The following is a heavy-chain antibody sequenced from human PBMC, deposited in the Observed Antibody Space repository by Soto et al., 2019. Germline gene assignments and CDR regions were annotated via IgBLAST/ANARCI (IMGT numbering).Heavy chain of an antibody. V-gene: IGHV3-21*01. D-gene: IGHD6-6*01. Sequence: EVQLVESGGGLVKPGGSLRLSCAASGFTFSSYSMNWVRQAPGKGLEWVSSISSSSSYIYYADSVKGRFTISRDNAKNSLYLQMNSLRAEDTAVYYCARDGSYSSSSGGLAGGVYYYYGMDVWGQGTTVTVSS. J-gene: IGHJ6*02. CDR2: ISSSSSYI. CDR3: ARDGSYSSSSGGLAGGVYYYYGMDV. CDR1: GFTFSSYS.